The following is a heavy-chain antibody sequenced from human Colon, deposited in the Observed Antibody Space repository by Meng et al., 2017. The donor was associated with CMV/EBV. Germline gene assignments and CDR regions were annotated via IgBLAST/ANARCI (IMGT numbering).Heavy chain of an antibody. Sequence: VQLVVSVGGVVPPGGSLRLSFAAPVLIFSSYDMHWVRQAPGKGPQWVALIYRDGRDKRYLDSVRGRFTISRDNSKNTMYLQMNSLRLEDTALYFCTKHPFSTSVTWGKGTLVTVSS. CDR1: VLIFSSYD. V-gene: IGHV3-30*02. D-gene: IGHD2-2*01. J-gene: IGHJ5*02. CDR3: TKHPFSTSVT. CDR2: IYRDGRDK.